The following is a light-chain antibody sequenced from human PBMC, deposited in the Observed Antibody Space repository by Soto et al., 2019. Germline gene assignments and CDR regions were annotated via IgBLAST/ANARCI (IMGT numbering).Light chain of an antibody. J-gene: IGLJ3*02. CDR3: ETWDNSLSGVV. Sequence: QSVLTQPPSVSAAPGQTVTISCSGSSSNIGNNYVSWYQQLPGTAPKLLIYDNNKRPSGIPDRVSGSKSGTSATLGITGLQTGDEADYYCETWDNSLSGVVFGGGTQLTVL. CDR1: SSNIGNNY. CDR2: DNN. V-gene: IGLV1-51*01.